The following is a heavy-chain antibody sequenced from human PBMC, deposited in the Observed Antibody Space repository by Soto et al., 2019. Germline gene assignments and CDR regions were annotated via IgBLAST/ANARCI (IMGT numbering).Heavy chain of an antibody. CDR3: VKDKGAALGDY. CDR2: ISGSDGRT. D-gene: IGHD3-16*01. CDR1: GFTFSTYA. J-gene: IGHJ4*02. V-gene: IGHV3-23*01. Sequence: EVQLLESGGGLVQPGGSLRLSCAASGFTFSTYAMSWVRQAPGNGLDWVSTISGSDGRTYYADSVKGRFTISRDNSKNTLYLQMNSLRAEDTAIYYCVKDKGAALGDYWGQGTVVTISS.